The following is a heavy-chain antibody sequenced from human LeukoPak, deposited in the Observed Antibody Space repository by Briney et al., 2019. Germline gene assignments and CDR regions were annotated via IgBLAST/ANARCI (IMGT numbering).Heavy chain of an antibody. J-gene: IGHJ4*02. D-gene: IGHD6-19*01. CDR3: ARPSVAGPLDY. V-gene: IGHV1-46*01. CDR1: GYTYTSYY. Sequence: ASVKVSCKASGYTYTSYYMHWVRQAPGQGLEWMGIINPSGGSTSYAQKFQGRVTMTRDTSTSTVYMELSSLRSEDTAVYYCARPSVAGPLDYWGQGTLVTVSS. CDR2: INPSGGST.